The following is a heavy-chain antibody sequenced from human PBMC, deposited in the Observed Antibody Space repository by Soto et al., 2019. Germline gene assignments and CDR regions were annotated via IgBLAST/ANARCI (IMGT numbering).Heavy chain of an antibody. CDR2: ISAYNGNT. Sequence: QVQLVQSGAEVKKPGASVKVSCKASGYTFTSYGISWVRQAPGQGLEWMGWISAYNGNTNYAQKLQGRVTMTTDTSTSTAYMELRSQRSDDTAVYYCARDQPQYYYDSSGYFDYWGQGTLVTVSS. D-gene: IGHD3-22*01. CDR3: ARDQPQYYYDSSGYFDY. V-gene: IGHV1-18*01. CDR1: GYTFTSYG. J-gene: IGHJ4*02.